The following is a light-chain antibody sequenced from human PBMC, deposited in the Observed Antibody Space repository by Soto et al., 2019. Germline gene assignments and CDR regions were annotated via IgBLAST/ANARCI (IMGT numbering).Light chain of an antibody. CDR2: GAS. CDR1: QSVSSN. V-gene: IGKV3-15*01. Sequence: EGVSTQSPATLSVSVGDRATLSSNTIQSVSSNLAWYQQTPGQAPRVVIYGASTRATGIPARFSGSGSGTEFTLTISSLQSEDFAVYYCQQRSNWPPFITFGQGTRLEI. J-gene: IGKJ5*01. CDR3: QQRSNWPPFIT.